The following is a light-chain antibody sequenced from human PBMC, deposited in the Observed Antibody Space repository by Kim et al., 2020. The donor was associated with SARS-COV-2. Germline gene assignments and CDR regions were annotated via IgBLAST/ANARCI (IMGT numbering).Light chain of an antibody. CDR2: AAS. CDR1: ETVKSKF. V-gene: IGKV3-20*01. J-gene: IGKJ3*01. Sequence: SPRERATLSRRAGETVKSKFFGWYGKRPDQAPRLLIYAASTRAAGVPYRLSGGGLETGFTLTISRLEPEEFVLYFCQQYNVTPITFGPRAKVD. CDR3: QQYNVTPIT.